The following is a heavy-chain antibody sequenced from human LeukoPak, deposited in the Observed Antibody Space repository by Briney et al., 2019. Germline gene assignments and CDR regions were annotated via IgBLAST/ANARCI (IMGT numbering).Heavy chain of an antibody. CDR1: GFTFSSYG. Sequence: PGRSLRLSCAASGFTFSSYGMHWVRQAPGKGLEWVAVIWYDGSNKYYADSVKGRFTISRDNSKNTLYLQMNSLRAEDTAVYYCAKDREWGQQLGLARYYMDVWGKGTTVTVSS. CDR3: AKDREWGQQLGLARYYMDV. V-gene: IGHV3-33*06. J-gene: IGHJ6*03. D-gene: IGHD6-13*01. CDR2: IWYDGSNK.